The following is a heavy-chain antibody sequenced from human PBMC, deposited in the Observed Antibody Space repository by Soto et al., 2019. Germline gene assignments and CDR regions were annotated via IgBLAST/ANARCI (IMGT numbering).Heavy chain of an antibody. Sequence: QVQLVESGGGVVQPGRSLRLSCAASGFTFSSYGMHWVRQAPGKGLEWVAVIWYDGSNKYYADSVKGRFTITRDNSKNTRYLQMNSLSAEDTAVYYSARPQRWVFGMDVWGKGTTVTVSS. D-gene: IGHD3-16*01. V-gene: IGHV3-33*01. CDR3: ARPQRWVFGMDV. J-gene: IGHJ6*03. CDR1: GFTFSSYG. CDR2: IWYDGSNK.